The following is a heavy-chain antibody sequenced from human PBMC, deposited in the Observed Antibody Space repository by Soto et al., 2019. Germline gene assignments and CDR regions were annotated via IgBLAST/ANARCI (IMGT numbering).Heavy chain of an antibody. V-gene: IGHV3-23*01. CDR3: AKDLRGHDSNFDY. Sequence: GGSLRLSCTASGFTFTSFAMSWVRQAPGKGLEWVSAINSYGGSTFYGDSVKGRFTISRDNSKNTLYLQMNSLRAEDTAVYYCAKDLRGHDSNFDYWGQGTLVTV. J-gene: IGHJ4*02. D-gene: IGHD3-3*01. CDR2: INSYGGST. CDR1: GFTFTSFA.